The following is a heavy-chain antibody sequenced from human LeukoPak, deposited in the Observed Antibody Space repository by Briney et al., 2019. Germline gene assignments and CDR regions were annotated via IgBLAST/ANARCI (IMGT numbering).Heavy chain of an antibody. J-gene: IGHJ3*02. Sequence: SETLSLTCTVSGGSISTYYWSWIRQPPGKGVEWIAHVYYSGNTNYSPSLKSRVTISVDTSKNHFSLGLSSVTAADTAVYYCARGYTPDTFDIWGQGTMVSVSS. CDR3: ARGYTPDTFDI. D-gene: IGHD5-18*01. V-gene: IGHV4-59*01. CDR2: VYYSGNT. CDR1: GGSISTYY.